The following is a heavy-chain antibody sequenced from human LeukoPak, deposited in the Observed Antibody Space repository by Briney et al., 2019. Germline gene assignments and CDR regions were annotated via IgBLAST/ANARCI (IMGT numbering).Heavy chain of an antibody. J-gene: IGHJ4*02. V-gene: IGHV3-9*03. CDR2: INWNSGNI. CDR1: GFIFDDYA. D-gene: IGHD1-26*01. Sequence: PGRSLRLSCAASGFIFDDYAMYWVRQVPGKGLEWVSGINWNSGNIVYADSVKGRFIISRDNAKNSLYLQMNSLRAEDMALHYCAKGGSYGLDVTFDHWGQGTLVTVSS. CDR3: AKGGSYGLDVTFDH.